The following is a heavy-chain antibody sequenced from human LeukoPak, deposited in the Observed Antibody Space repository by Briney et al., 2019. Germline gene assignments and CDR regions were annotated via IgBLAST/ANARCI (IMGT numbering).Heavy chain of an antibody. CDR2: INAGNGNT. Sequence: APVKVSCKASGYTFTSYAMHWVRQAPGQRLEWMGWINAGNGNTKYSQKFQGRVTITRDTSASTAYMELSSLRSEDTAVYYCARADLEDYYDSSGYLAFCDYWGQGTLVTVSS. CDR1: GYTFTSYA. CDR3: ARADLEDYYDSSGYLAFCDY. D-gene: IGHD3-22*01. J-gene: IGHJ4*02. V-gene: IGHV1-3*01.